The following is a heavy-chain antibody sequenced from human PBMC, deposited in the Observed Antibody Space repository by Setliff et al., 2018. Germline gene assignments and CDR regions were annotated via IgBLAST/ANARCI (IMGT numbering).Heavy chain of an antibody. CDR1: GGSISSHY. J-gene: IGHJ4*02. V-gene: IGHV4-59*11. D-gene: IGHD5-12*01. Sequence: SETLSLTCTVSGGSISSHYWSWIRQPPGKGLEWIGYIYYSGSTNYNPSLKSRVTISVDKSKNQFSLKLSSVTAADAAVYYCARGYSGYDYLKPFDYWGQGTLVTVSS. CDR2: IYYSGST. CDR3: ARGYSGYDYLKPFDY.